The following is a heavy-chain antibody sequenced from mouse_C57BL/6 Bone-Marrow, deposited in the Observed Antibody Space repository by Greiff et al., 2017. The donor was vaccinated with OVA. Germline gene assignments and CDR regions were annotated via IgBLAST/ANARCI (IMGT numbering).Heavy chain of an antibody. CDR2: IYPSDSET. V-gene: IGHV1-61*01. CDR3: ARTIVTSYYAMDY. D-gene: IGHD2-5*01. Sequence: QVHVKQPGAELVRPGSSVKLSCKASGYTFTSYWLHWVKQRPGQGLDWIGNIYPSDSETHYNQKFQDKATLTVDQSSITAYMKLSSLTSYDSAVEYCARTIVTSYYAMDYWGQGTSVTVSS. CDR1: GYTFTSYW. J-gene: IGHJ4*01.